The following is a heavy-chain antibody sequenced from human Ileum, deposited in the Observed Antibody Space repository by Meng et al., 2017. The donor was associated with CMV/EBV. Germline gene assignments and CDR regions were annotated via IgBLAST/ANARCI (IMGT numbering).Heavy chain of an antibody. V-gene: IGHV7-4-1*02. CDR3: ARDGLSGRYFDY. D-gene: IGHD1-26*01. CDR1: GYTFTSNN. J-gene: IGHJ4*02. Sequence: TSGYTFTSNNLIWVRQAPGQGPEWMGWIDTNTGNPTYAQGFTGRFVFSLDTSVNTAYLQISSLKAEDTAVYYCARDGLSGRYFDYWGQGTLVTVSS. CDR2: IDTNTGNP.